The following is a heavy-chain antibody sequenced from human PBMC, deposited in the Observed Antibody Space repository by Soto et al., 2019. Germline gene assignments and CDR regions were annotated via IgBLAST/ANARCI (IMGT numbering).Heavy chain of an antibody. CDR1: GFTFNIAA. CDR3: TITGPDL. Sequence: GGSLRLSCAASGFTFNIAAIHWVRQASGKGLEWVGRIRSKANSYATAYAASVKGRFTISRDDSKNTAYLQMNSLKTEDTAVYYCTITGPDLWGRGTLVTSPQ. V-gene: IGHV3-73*01. CDR2: IRSKANSYAT. J-gene: IGHJ2*01. D-gene: IGHD3-16*01.